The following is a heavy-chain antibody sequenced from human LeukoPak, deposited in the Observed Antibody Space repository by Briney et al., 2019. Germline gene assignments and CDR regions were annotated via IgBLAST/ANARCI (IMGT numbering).Heavy chain of an antibody. J-gene: IGHJ4*02. Sequence: GGSLRLSCAASGFTFSSYEMNWVRQAPGKGLEWVSYISSSGSTIYYADSVKGRFTISRDNAKNSLYLQMNSLRAEDTAVYYCAKDQYPVGATKPGNFDYWGQGTLVTVSS. V-gene: IGHV3-48*03. CDR3: AKDQYPVGATKPGNFDY. CDR1: GFTFSSYE. D-gene: IGHD1-26*01. CDR2: ISSSGSTI.